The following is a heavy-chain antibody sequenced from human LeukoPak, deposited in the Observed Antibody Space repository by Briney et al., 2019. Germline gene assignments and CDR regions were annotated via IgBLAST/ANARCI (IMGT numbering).Heavy chain of an antibody. J-gene: IGHJ4*02. D-gene: IGHD6-6*01. V-gene: IGHV3-30*18. CDR2: ISHDGSNN. CDR1: GFTFSNYG. CDR3: AKEPDYSSSSE. Sequence: GSLRLSCAASGFTFSNYGMHWVRQAPGKGLEWVVVISHDGSNNNYADSVKGRFTISRDNSKNTLYLQMNSLRAEDTAVYYCAKEPDYSSSSEWGQGTLVTVSS.